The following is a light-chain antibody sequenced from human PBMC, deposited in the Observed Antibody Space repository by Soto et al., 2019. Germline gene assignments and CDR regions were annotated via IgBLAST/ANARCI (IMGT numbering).Light chain of an antibody. V-gene: IGKV1-17*01. CDR3: LQHNTYPYT. CDR2: TAS. J-gene: IGKJ2*01. Sequence: DIQMTQSPSSLSASVGDRVTITCRASQGIRSDLGWFQQKPGKAPKRLIYTASSLQSGVPSRFSVSGYGTEFSLTISSLQPEDFATYYCLQHNTYPYTFGQGTKLEIQ. CDR1: QGIRSD.